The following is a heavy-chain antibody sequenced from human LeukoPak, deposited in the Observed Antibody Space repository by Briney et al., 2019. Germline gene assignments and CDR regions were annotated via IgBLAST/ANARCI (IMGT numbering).Heavy chain of an antibody. CDR1: GGSMNINNYY. D-gene: IGHD6-13*01. CDR3: ARWPLAARGGAFDY. J-gene: IGHJ4*02. CDR2: IYYSGST. V-gene: IGHV4-39*07. Sequence: SETLSLTCTVSGGSMNINNYYWAWIRQPPGKGLEWIGSIYYSGSTYYNPSLKSRVTISVDTSKNQFSLKLSSVTAADTAVYYCARWPLAARGGAFDYWGQGTLVTVSS.